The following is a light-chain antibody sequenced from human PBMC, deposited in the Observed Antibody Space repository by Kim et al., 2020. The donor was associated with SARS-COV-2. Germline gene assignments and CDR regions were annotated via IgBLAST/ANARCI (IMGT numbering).Light chain of an antibody. CDR2: GAS. CDR1: QSVSSN. J-gene: IGKJ1*01. CDR3: QQYNNWPPT. V-gene: IGKV3-15*01. Sequence: SPGERAPPSCRASQSVSSNLAWYQQNPGRAPRLLIYGASTRATGIPARFSGSGSGTEFTLTISSLQSEDFAVYYCQQYNNWPPTFGQGTKVDIK.